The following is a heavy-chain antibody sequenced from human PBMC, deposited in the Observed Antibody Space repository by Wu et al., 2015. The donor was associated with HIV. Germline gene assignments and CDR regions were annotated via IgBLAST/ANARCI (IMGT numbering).Heavy chain of an antibody. CDR1: GYNFSGYY. CDR3: ARVRWFGESFDY. D-gene: IGHD3-10*01. V-gene: IGHV1-2*02. CDR2: INPNSGGT. Sequence: QVQLVQSGAEVKKPGASVKVSCKASGYNFSGYYMHWLRQAPGQGLEWMGWINPNSGGTNYAQTFQGRVTLTRDTSISTAYMELSRLRSDDTAVYYCARVRWFGESFDYWGQGTLVTVSS. J-gene: IGHJ4*02.